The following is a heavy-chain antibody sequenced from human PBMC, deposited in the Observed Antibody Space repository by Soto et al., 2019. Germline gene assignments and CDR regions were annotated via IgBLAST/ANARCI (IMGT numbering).Heavy chain of an antibody. V-gene: IGHV1-69*13. D-gene: IGHD2-2*01. CDR2: IIPIFGTA. Sequence: SVKVSCKASGGTFSSYAISWVRQAPGQGLEWMGGIIPIFGTANYAQKFQGRVTVTADESTSTAYMELSSLRSEDTAVYYCARGIPAATGAYYYYGMDVWGQGTTVTVSS. CDR3: ARGIPAATGAYYYYGMDV. J-gene: IGHJ6*02. CDR1: GGTFSSYA.